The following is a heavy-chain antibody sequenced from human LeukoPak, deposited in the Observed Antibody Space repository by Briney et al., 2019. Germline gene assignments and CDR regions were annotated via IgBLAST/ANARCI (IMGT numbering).Heavy chain of an antibody. CDR2: ISGYNGKT. V-gene: IGHV1-18*01. J-gene: IGHJ4*02. CDR3: ARDLGIVGATDY. D-gene: IGHD1-26*01. CDR1: GYTFSNYG. Sequence: ASVKVSSRTSGYTFSNYGVTWVRQARGQGLEWMGWISGYNGKTQYAQKIQGRVTMTTDTSTSTAYMELRSLTSDDSAIYYCARDLGIVGATDYWGQGTLVTVSS.